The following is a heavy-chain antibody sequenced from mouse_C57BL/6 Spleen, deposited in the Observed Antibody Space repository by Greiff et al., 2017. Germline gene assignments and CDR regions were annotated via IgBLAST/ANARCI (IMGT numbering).Heavy chain of an antibody. CDR2: IYPRDGST. CDR3: ARLHYGSSYYYAMDY. J-gene: IGHJ4*01. Sequence: VQLQQSDAELVKPGASVKISCKVSGYTFTDHTIHWMKQRPEQGLEWIGYIYPRDGSTKYNEKFKGKATLTADKSSSTAYMQLNSLTSEDSAVXFCARLHYGSSYYYAMDYWGQGTSVTVSS. D-gene: IGHD1-1*01. V-gene: IGHV1-78*01. CDR1: GYTFTDHT.